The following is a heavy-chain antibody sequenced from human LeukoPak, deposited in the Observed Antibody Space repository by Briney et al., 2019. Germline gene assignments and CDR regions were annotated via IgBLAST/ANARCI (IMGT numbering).Heavy chain of an antibody. CDR1: GFTVSSNY. J-gene: IGHJ4*02. CDR3: AKDEIRYFDWLSVYFDY. V-gene: IGHV3-23*01. CDR2: ISGSGGST. Sequence: PGGSLRLSCAASGFTVSSNYMSWVRQAPGKGLEWVSAISGSGGSTYYADSVKGRFTISRDNSKNTLYLQMNSLRAEDTAVYYCAKDEIRYFDWLSVYFDYWGQGTLVTVSS. D-gene: IGHD3-9*01.